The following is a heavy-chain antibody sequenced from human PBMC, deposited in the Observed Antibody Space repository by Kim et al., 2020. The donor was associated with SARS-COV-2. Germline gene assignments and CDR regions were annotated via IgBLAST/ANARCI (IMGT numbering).Heavy chain of an antibody. Sequence: GYAQKFQGRVTMTRNTSISTAYMELSSLRSEDTAVYYCARRDSSGYGFDYWGQGTLVTVSS. V-gene: IGHV1-8*01. D-gene: IGHD3-22*01. CDR3: ARRDSSGYGFDY. J-gene: IGHJ4*02.